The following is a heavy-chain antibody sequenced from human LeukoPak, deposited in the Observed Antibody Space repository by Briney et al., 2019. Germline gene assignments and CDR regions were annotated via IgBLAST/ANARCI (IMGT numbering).Heavy chain of an antibody. V-gene: IGHV1-69*13. D-gene: IGHD3-10*01. CDR3: ARAFSVSAWFDP. CDR2: IIPIFGTA. CDR1: GGTFSSYA. Sequence: ASVKVSCKASGGTFSSYAISWVRQAPGQGLEWMGGIIPIFGTANYAQKFQGRVTITADESTSTAYMELSSLRSEDTAVYYCARAFSVSAWFDPWGQGTLVTVSS. J-gene: IGHJ5*02.